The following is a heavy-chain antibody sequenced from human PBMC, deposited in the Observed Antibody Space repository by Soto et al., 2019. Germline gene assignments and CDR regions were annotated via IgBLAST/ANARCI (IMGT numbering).Heavy chain of an antibody. CDR1: GFTFSXXX. J-gene: IGHJ4*02. V-gene: IGHV3-33*01. Sequence: QVQLVESGGGVVQPGRSLRLSCAASGFTFSXXXXXXXXXXXXXXXXXXXXIWYDGSNKYYAVFVKGRFTISRDNSKXXXXXXXXXXXXXXXXXXXXXXXXXXXXXXXXXXXXDYWGQGTLVTVSS. CDR3: XXXXXXXXXXXXXXXXDY. CDR2: IWYDGSNK.